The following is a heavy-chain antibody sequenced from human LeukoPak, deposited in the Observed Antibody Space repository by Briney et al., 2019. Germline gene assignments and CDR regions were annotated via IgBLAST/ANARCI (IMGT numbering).Heavy chain of an antibody. CDR2: IYYSGST. V-gene: IGHV4-59*08. D-gene: IGHD3-16*02. J-gene: IGHJ4*02. CDR3: ARHYGSYYDYVWGSYRSPQPFDY. Sequence: NPSETLSLTCAVYGGSFSGYYWSWIRQPPGKGLEWIGYIYYSGSTNYNPSLKSRVTISVDTSKNQFSLKLSSVTAADTAVYYCARHYGSYYDYVWGSYRSPQPFDYWGQGTLVTVSS. CDR1: GGSFSGYY.